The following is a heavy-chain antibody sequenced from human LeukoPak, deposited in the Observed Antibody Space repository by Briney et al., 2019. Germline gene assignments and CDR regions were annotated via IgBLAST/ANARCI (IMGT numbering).Heavy chain of an antibody. V-gene: IGHV3-21*01. Sequence: GGSLRLSCAASGFTLRSYTMNWVRQAPEKGLEWVSSIGISSNKIYYADSVNGRFIISRDNAKNSVYLQMNSLRAEDTAVYYCARDTDSSGYSDYWGQGTLVTVSS. D-gene: IGHD3-22*01. CDR1: GFTLRSYT. CDR2: IGISSNKI. CDR3: ARDTDSSGYSDY. J-gene: IGHJ4*02.